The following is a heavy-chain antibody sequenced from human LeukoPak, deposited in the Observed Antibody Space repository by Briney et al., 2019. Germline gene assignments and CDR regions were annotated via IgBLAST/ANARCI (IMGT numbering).Heavy chain of an antibody. CDR3: ARDVRITMVRGVMDY. CDR1: GFTFSSYS. CDR2: ISSSSSYI. V-gene: IGHV3-21*01. Sequence: GSLRLSCAASGFTFSSYSMNWVRQAPGKGLEWVSSISSSSSYIYYADSVKSRFTISRDNAKNSLYLQMNSLRAEDTAVYYCARDVRITMVRGVMDYWGQGTLVTVSS. D-gene: IGHD3-10*01. J-gene: IGHJ4*02.